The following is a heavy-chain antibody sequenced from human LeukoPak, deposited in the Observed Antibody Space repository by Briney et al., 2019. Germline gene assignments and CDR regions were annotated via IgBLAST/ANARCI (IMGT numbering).Heavy chain of an antibody. V-gene: IGHV3-33*01. D-gene: IGHD4-17*01. J-gene: IGHJ4*02. Sequence: GGSLRLSCAASGFTFSSYGMHWARQAPGKGLEWVAVIWYDGSNKYYADSVKGRFTISRDNSKNTLYLQMNSLRAEDTAVYYCARPGDTTGYFDYWGQGTLVTVSS. CDR3: ARPGDTTGYFDY. CDR2: IWYDGSNK. CDR1: GFTFSSYG.